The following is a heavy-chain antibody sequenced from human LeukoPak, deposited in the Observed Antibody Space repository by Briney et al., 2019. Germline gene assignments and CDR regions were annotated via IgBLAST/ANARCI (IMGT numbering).Heavy chain of an antibody. D-gene: IGHD2-15*01. V-gene: IGHV3-43*01. CDR1: VFTFDDYT. J-gene: IGHJ6*03. Sequence: PGGSLRLSCAPSVFTFDDYTIHWVRQAPGKGVGWVSLISWNGVSTFYADSVKGRFTISRDNSKNSLYLQMNSLKTEDTAVYYCTTRSEVVAAEGYYYYYMDVWGKGTTVTVSS. CDR3: TTRSEVVAAEGYYYYYMDV. CDR2: ISWNGVST.